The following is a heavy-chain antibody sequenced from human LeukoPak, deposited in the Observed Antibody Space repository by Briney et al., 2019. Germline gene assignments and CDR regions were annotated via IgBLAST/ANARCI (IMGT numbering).Heavy chain of an antibody. D-gene: IGHD6-13*01. CDR2: IYYSGST. Sequence: SETLSLTCTVSGGPISSYCWSWIRQPPGKGLEWIGYIYYSGSTNYNPSLKSRVTISVDTSKNQFSLKLSSVTAADTAVYYCARVELGGSSCLDYWGQGTLVTVSS. CDR3: ARVELGGSSCLDY. CDR1: GGPISSYC. J-gene: IGHJ4*02. V-gene: IGHV4-59*01.